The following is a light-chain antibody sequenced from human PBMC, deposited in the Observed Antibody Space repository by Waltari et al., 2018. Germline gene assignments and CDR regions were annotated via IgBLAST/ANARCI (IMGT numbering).Light chain of an antibody. CDR2: DVS. CDR1: RHDIGSYNY. Sequence: QSALTQPASVSGSPGQSLTIPCSGTRHDIGSYNYISWYQQHPGRAPKLMIYDVSDRPSGLSDRFSGSKSGNTASLSISGLQAEDEADYYCSSYTSSGTLVFGGGTKLTVL. CDR3: SSYTSSGTLV. V-gene: IGLV2-14*03. J-gene: IGLJ2*01.